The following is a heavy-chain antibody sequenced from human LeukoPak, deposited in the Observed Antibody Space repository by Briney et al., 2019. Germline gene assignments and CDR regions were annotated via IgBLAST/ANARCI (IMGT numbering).Heavy chain of an antibody. D-gene: IGHD3-22*01. CDR2: INHSGST. CDR3: ARRSRRSSGYYSNHRPFDY. CDR1: GGSFSGYY. J-gene: IGHJ4*02. Sequence: SETLSLTCAVYGGSFSGYYWSWIRQPPGKGLEWIGEINHSGSTNYNPSLKSRVTISVDTSKNQFSLKLSSVTAADTAVYYCARRSRRSSGYYSNHRPFDYWGQGTLVTVSS. V-gene: IGHV4-34*01.